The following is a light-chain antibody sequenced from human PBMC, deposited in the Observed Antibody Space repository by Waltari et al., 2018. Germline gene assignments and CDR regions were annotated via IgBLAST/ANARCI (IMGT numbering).Light chain of an antibody. V-gene: IGLV1-44*01. J-gene: IGLJ3*02. CDR1: SSNIGNNF. CDR2: TTN. CDR3: AVWDDSLNAWV. Sequence: QSVLSQPPSASGTPGQTVTISCSGTSSNIGNNFVSWYRQVPGTAPKLLIYTTNQRPSGVPDRCSGSKSGTSASLALSGLLAEDEADYYCAVWDDSLNAWVFGGGTKLTV.